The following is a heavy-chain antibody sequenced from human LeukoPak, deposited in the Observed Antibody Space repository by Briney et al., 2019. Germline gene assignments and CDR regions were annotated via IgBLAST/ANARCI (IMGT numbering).Heavy chain of an antibody. D-gene: IGHD3-16*02. Sequence: GGSLRLSCAASGFTFSGSAMHWFRQASGKGLEWVGRIRSKANSYATAYAASVKGRFTISRDDSKNTAYLQMNSLKTEDTAVYYCTRDMITFGGVIPNYWGQGTLVTVSS. CDR2: IRSKANSYAT. CDR3: TRDMITFGGVIPNY. J-gene: IGHJ4*02. V-gene: IGHV3-73*01. CDR1: GFTFSGSA.